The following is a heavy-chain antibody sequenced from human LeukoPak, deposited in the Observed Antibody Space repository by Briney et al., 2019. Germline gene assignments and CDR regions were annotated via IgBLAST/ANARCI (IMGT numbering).Heavy chain of an antibody. CDR2: INWNGGNI. D-gene: IGHD6-13*01. CDR3: ARGLEYTSGWYDY. J-gene: IGHJ4*02. CDR1: GFTFSDHY. V-gene: IGHV3-20*04. Sequence: PGGSLRLSCAASGFTFSDHYMDWVRQAPGKGLQWVSGINWNGGNIGYADSVKGRFTISRDNAKNSLYLQMNSLRAEDTALYYCARGLEYTSGWYDYWGQGTLVTVSA.